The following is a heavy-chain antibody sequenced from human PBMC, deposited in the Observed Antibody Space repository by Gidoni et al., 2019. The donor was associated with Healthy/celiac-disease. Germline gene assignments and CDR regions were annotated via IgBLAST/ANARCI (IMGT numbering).Heavy chain of an antibody. CDR3: AKDLLTWGDFWSGLKEAYYYYYYGMDV. D-gene: IGHD3-3*01. V-gene: IGHV3-23*01. CDR2: ISGSGGST. J-gene: IGHJ6*02. CDR1: GFPFSSYA. Sequence: EVQLLESGGGLVQPGGSLRLSCAASGFPFSSYAMSWVRQAPGKGREWVSAISGSGGSTYYADSVKGRFTISRDNSKNTLYLQMNSLRAEDTAVYYCAKDLLTWGDFWSGLKEAYYYYYYGMDVWGQGTTVTVSS.